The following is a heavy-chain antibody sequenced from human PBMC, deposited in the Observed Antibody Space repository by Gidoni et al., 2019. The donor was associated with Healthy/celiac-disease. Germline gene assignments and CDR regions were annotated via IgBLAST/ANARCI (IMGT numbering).Heavy chain of an antibody. Sequence: QLQLQESGPGLVKPSETLSLTCTVSGGSISSSSYYWGWIRQPPGKGLEWIGSIYYSGCTYYNPSLKSRVTISVETSKNQFSLKLSSVTAADTAVYYCARHALDSSWFFDPWGQGTLVTVSS. CDR2: IYYSGCT. J-gene: IGHJ5*02. V-gene: IGHV4-39*01. CDR1: GGSISSSSYY. CDR3: ARHALDSSWFFDP. D-gene: IGHD6-13*01.